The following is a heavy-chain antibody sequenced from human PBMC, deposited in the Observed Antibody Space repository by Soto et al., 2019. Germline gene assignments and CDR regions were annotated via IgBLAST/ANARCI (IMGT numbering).Heavy chain of an antibody. V-gene: IGHV4-34*01. D-gene: IGHD3-10*01. J-gene: IGHJ6*02. CDR3: ARGRDTYYYGSGSYYNPPLYGMDV. CDR1: GGSFSGYY. Sequence: QVQLQQWGAGLLKPSETLSLTCAVYGGSFSGYYWSWIRQPPGKGLEWIGEINHSGSTNYNPSLKSQVTIYVDTSKNQFSLKLSSVTAADTAVYYCARGRDTYYYGSGSYYNPPLYGMDVWGQGTTVTVSS. CDR2: INHSGST.